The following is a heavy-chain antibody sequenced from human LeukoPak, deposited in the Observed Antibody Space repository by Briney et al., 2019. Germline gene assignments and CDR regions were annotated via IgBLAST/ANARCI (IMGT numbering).Heavy chain of an antibody. Sequence: GGSLRLSCAGSGFPFSSHGMNWVRQAPGKGLEWVSGISPGGPTYYADSVKGRFTISRDDSKNTLYLQMNNLGAEDTAVYYCARGVDTAMVPYYYYYMDVWGKGTTVTVSS. CDR1: GFPFSSHG. CDR2: ISPGGPT. J-gene: IGHJ6*03. D-gene: IGHD5-18*01. V-gene: IGHV3-23*01. CDR3: ARGVDTAMVPYYYYYMDV.